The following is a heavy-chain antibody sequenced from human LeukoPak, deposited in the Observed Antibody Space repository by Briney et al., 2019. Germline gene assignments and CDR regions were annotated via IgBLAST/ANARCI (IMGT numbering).Heavy chain of an antibody. D-gene: IGHD2-2*01. CDR2: IKQDGSEK. J-gene: IGHJ6*03. CDR1: GFTFSSYW. V-gene: IGHV3-7*01. CDR3: ARDSWVQGVVPADTYYYYYMDV. Sequence: GGSLRLSCAASGFTFSSYWMSWVRQAPGKGLEWVANIKQDGSEKYYVDSVKGRFTISRDNAKNSLYLQMNSLRAEDTAVYYCARDSWVQGVVPADTYYYYYMDVWGKGTTVTVSS.